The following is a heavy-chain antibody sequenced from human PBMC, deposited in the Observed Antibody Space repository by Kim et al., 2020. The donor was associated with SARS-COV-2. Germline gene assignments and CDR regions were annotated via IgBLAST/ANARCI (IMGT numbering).Heavy chain of an antibody. CDR3: ARGTTVPYYYYGMDV. Sequence: GGSLRLSCAASGFTFSSYGMHWVRQAPGKGLEWVAVIWYDGSNKYYADSVKGRFTISRDNSKNTLYLQMNSLRAEDTAVYYCARGTTVPYYYYGMDVWGQGTTVTVPS. J-gene: IGHJ6*02. D-gene: IGHD4-17*01. CDR1: GFTFSSYG. CDR2: IWYDGSNK. V-gene: IGHV3-33*08.